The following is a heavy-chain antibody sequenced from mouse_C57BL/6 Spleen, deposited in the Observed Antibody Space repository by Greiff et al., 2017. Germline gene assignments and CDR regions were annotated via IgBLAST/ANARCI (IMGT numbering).Heavy chain of an antibody. CDR1: GYTFTSYW. J-gene: IGHJ1*03. CDR2: IDPNSGGT. Sequence: QVQLQQSGAELVKPGASVTLSCKASGYTFTSYWMPWVKQRPGRGLEWIGRIDPNSGGTKYNEKFKSKATLTVDTPSSTAYMQLSILTSEDSAVYECERSGGSYVVKGDFEGWGTGTTVTGAS. CDR3: ERSGGSYVVKGDFEG. D-gene: IGHD1-1*02. V-gene: IGHV1-72*01.